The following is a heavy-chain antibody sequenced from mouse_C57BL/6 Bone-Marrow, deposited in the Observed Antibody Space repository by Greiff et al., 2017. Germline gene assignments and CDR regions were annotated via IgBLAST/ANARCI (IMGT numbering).Heavy chain of an antibody. D-gene: IGHD1-1*01. CDR1: GYTFTSYG. V-gene: IGHV1-81*01. J-gene: IGHJ4*01. Sequence: VQLQQSGAELVRPGASVKLSCTASGYTFTSYGISWVKQRPGQGLEWIGEIYPRSGNTYYNEKFKGKATLTADKSSSTAYMELRSLTSEDSAVYFCANYGGGMDYWGQGTSVTVSA. CDR2: IYPRSGNT. CDR3: ANYGGGMDY.